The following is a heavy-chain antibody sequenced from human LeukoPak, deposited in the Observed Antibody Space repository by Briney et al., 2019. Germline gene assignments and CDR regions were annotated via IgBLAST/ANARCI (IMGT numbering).Heavy chain of an antibody. D-gene: IGHD4-17*01. CDR3: AKDLHGDYQDLDY. J-gene: IGHJ4*02. CDR2: IYALGSI. Sequence: GGSMRLSCAAYGFTVSSNYLSWVRQAPGKGLEWVSVIYALGSIYYADSVKGRFIISRDNSKNTVYLQMNSLRAEDTAVYYCAKDLHGDYQDLDYWGQGTLVTVSS. CDR1: GFTVSSNY. V-gene: IGHV3-53*01.